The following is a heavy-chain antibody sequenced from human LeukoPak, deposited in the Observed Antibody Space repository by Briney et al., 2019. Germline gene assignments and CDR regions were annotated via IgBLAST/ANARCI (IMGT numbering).Heavy chain of an antibody. D-gene: IGHD2-2*01. CDR3: ARGVCSSTSCYYNSYYYYGMDV. V-gene: IGHV4-59*12. Sequence: SETLSLTCTVSGGSISSYYWSWIRQPPGKGLEWIGYIYYSGSTNYNPSLKSRVTISVDTSKNQFSLKLSSVTAADTAVYYCARGVCSSTSCYYNSYYYYGMDVWGQGTTVTVSS. J-gene: IGHJ6*02. CDR1: GGSISSYY. CDR2: IYYSGST.